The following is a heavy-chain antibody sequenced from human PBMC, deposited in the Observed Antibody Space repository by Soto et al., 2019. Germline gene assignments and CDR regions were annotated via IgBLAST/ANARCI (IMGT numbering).Heavy chain of an antibody. CDR3: AKDDFTDRGDDYFDY. J-gene: IGHJ4*02. D-gene: IGHD2-21*02. CDR2: IGASGDIT. CDR1: GFSFTNFA. Sequence: GGSLRLSCAASGFSFTNFAMSWVCQAPGKGLEWVAGIGASGDITWYADSVKGRLSISRDNSKNTLYLQLNSLRFEDTAVYYCAKDDFTDRGDDYFDYWGPGTLVTVSS. V-gene: IGHV3-23*01.